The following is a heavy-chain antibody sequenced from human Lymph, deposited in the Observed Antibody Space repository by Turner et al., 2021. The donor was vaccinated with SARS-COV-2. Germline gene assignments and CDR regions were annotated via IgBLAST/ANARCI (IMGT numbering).Heavy chain of an antibody. Sequence: QLQLQVSGPGLVKPSETLSLTCTVSGGSISSSFYYWGWIRQPPVKGVEWIGSINYGGSTYYNPSLKSRVTISVDTAKNQFSLKLSSVTATDTAVYYCARGSPKGWYVPVFDYWGQGTLVTVSS. CDR3: ARGSPKGWYVPVFDY. CDR1: GGSISSSFYY. CDR2: INYGGST. V-gene: IGHV4-39*01. J-gene: IGHJ4*02. D-gene: IGHD6-19*01.